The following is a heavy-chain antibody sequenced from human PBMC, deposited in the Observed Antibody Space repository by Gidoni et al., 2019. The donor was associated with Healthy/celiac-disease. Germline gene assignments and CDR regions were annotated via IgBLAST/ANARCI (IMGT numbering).Heavy chain of an antibody. J-gene: IGHJ4*02. CDR2: IVVGSGNT. Sequence: QLQLVQSGPEVKKPGTSVKVTCKASGLTFTSSAVQWVRQARGQRREWIGWIVVGSGNTNYAQKFQERVTMTRDMSTSTAYMELSSLRSEDTAVYYCAADLYYYDSSGSAYWGQGTLATVSS. D-gene: IGHD3-22*01. CDR1: GLTFTSSA. CDR3: AADLYYYDSSGSAY. V-gene: IGHV1-58*01.